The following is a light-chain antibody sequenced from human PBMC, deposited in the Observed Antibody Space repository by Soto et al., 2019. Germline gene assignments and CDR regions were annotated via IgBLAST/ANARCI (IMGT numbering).Light chain of an antibody. V-gene: IGLV2-11*01. CDR3: CSYAGTYTPWV. CDR2: RVT. CDR1: SRDVGDYNY. J-gene: IGLJ3*02. Sequence: QSVLTQPLSVAGSPGQSVTISCTGTSRDVGDYNYVSWYQQHPGKVPKLIIYRVTGRPSGIPDRFSGSKSGNTASLTISGLQADDEADYYCCSYAGTYTPWVFGGGTKLTVL.